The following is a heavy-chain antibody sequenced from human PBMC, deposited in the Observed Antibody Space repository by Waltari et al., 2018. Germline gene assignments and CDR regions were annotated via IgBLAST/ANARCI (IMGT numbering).Heavy chain of an antibody. D-gene: IGHD3-10*01. CDR3: AREAYYGSGRGYYYMDV. CDR2: IYSGGRT. CDR1: GFTVSSNY. V-gene: IGHV3-53*02. Sequence: EVQLVETGGGLIQPGGSLRLSCAASGFTVSSNYMSWVRQAPGKGLEWVSVIYSGGRTYCADAVKGRFTIARDNSKNTLYLKMNSLRAEDTAVYYCAREAYYGSGRGYYYMDVWGKGTTVTVSS. J-gene: IGHJ6*03.